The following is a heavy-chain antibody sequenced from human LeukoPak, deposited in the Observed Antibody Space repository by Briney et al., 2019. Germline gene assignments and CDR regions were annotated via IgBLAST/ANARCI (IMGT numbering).Heavy chain of an antibody. CDR3: AKDEDPYGPKTFDY. D-gene: IGHD4-17*01. Sequence: PGGSLRLYCAASGFTFSSYAMSWVRQAPGKGLEGVSAISGSGGSTYYADSVKGRLTISRDNSKNTLYLQMNSLRAEDTAVYYCAKDEDPYGPKTFDYWGQGTLVTVSS. V-gene: IGHV3-23*01. CDR2: ISGSGGST. J-gene: IGHJ4*02. CDR1: GFTFSSYA.